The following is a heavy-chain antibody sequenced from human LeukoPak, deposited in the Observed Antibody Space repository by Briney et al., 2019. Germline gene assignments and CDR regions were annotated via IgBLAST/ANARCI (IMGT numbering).Heavy chain of an antibody. CDR2: FDPEDGEA. V-gene: IGHV1-24*01. CDR3: ATVRGSGWRMDY. D-gene: IGHD6-19*01. J-gene: IGHJ4*02. Sequence: ASVKVSCKVSGYTLTELSMHWVRQAPGKGLEWMGGFDPEDGEAIYAQKFQGRVTMTEDTSTDTAYMELSSLRSEDTAVYYCATVRGSGWRMDYWGQGTLVTVPS. CDR1: GYTLTELS.